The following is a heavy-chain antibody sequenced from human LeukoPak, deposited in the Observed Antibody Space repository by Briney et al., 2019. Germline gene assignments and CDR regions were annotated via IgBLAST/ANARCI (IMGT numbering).Heavy chain of an antibody. Sequence: GGSLRLSCAAFRFTVSNNYMTWVRQAPGKGLEWLSLIYSGGSTYYADSVKGRFTISRDNSKNTLYLQMNSLRAEDTAVYYCASNSGSCYAEYFQHWGQGTLVTVSS. CDR3: ASNSGSCYAEYFQH. V-gene: IGHV3-53*01. CDR2: IYSGGST. J-gene: IGHJ1*01. CDR1: RFTVSNNY. D-gene: IGHD1-26*01.